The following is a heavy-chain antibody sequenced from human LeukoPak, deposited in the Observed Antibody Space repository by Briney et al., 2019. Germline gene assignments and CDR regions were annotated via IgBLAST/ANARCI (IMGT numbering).Heavy chain of an antibody. D-gene: IGHD3-22*01. CDR1: GFTFSSYG. V-gene: IGHV3-30*18. CDR3: AKDRLRSGYYYGGDY. J-gene: IGHJ4*02. Sequence: GGSLRLSCAASGFTFSSYGMHWVRQAPGKGLEWVAVISYDGSNKYYADSVKGRFTISRDNSKNTLYLQMNSLRAEDTAVYYCAKDRLRSGYYYGGDYWGQGTLVTVSS. CDR2: ISYDGSNK.